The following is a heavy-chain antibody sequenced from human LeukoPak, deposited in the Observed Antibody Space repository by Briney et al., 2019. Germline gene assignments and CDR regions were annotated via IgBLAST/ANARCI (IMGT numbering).Heavy chain of an antibody. CDR3: ARVVGYYDSSGYYYHYFDY. D-gene: IGHD3-22*01. J-gene: IGHJ4*02. Sequence: KSSETLSLTCTVSGGSISSYYWSWIRQPPGKGLEWIGYIYYSESTNYNPSLKSRVTISVDTSKNQFSLKLSSVTAADTAVYYCARVVGYYDSSGYYYHYFDYWGQGTLVTVSS. V-gene: IGHV4-59*01. CDR2: IYYSEST. CDR1: GGSISSYY.